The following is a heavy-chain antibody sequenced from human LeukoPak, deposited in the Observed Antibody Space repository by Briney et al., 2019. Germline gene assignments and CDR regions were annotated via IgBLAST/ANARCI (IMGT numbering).Heavy chain of an antibody. CDR2: IYYSGST. D-gene: IGHD3-16*01. CDR1: GGSISSYY. V-gene: IGHV4-59*08. CDR3: ARHPGGYYGMDV. J-gene: IGHJ6*02. Sequence: SETLSLTCTVSGGSISSYYRSWIRQPPGKGLEWIGYIYYSGSTNYNPSLKSRVTISADTSKNQFSLKLTSVTAADTAVYYRARHPGGYYGMDVWGQGTTVTVSS.